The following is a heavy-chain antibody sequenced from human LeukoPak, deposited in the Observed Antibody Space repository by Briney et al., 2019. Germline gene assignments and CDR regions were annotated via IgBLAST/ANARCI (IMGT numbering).Heavy chain of an antibody. V-gene: IGHV3-7*03. CDR2: IRESGSEE. CDR3: ARGDLDP. CDR1: GFTFSNHW. J-gene: IGHJ5*02. Sequence: GGSLRLSWAASGFTFSNHWMNWVRQAPEKGLEWVAAIRESGSEEFYVDSVKGRFTISRDNAKNSLYLQMSSLRVEDTAMYYCARGDLDPWGQGTLVTVSS.